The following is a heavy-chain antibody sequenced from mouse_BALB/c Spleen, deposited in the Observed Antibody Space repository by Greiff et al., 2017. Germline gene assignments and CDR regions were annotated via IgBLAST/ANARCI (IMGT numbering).Heavy chain of an antibody. CDR1: GFSLTSYG. J-gene: IGHJ3*01. Sequence: QVQLKESGPGLVAPSQSLSITCTVSGFSLTSYGVHWVRQPPGKGLEWLGVIWAGGSTNYNSALMSRLSISKDNSKSQVFLKMNSLQTDDTAMYYCARRGDYGNYVFAYWGQGTLVTVSA. CDR2: IWAGGST. V-gene: IGHV2-9*02. CDR3: ARRGDYGNYVFAY. D-gene: IGHD2-1*01.